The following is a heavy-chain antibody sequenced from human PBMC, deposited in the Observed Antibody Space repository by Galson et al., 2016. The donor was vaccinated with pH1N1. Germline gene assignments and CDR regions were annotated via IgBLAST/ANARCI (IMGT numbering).Heavy chain of an antibody. V-gene: IGHV4-39*07. Sequence: LSLTCSVSGGSITRSKYWWGWIRRPPGKGLEWIGSIYYSGTTYYNPSLESRVSMSVDTSKNFFSMRLNSVTAADTAVYYCARDGGLKSSNLRPGESDVWGQGTTVTV. J-gene: IGHJ6*02. D-gene: IGHD4-11*01. CDR3: ARDGGLKSSNLRPGESDV. CDR1: GGSITRSKYW. CDR2: IYYSGTT.